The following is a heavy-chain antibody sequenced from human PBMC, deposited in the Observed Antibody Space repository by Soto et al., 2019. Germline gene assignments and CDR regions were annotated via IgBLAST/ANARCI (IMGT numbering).Heavy chain of an antibody. Sequence: GGSLRLSCAASGITVSNSYMSWVRQAPGKGLEWVSVIYSGGATHYADSVKGRSTISRDNSRNTLYLQMNSLRAEDTAVYYCARGYDSSGLDYWGQGTLVTVSS. CDR2: IYSGGAT. CDR1: GITVSNSY. D-gene: IGHD3-22*01. CDR3: ARGYDSSGLDY. J-gene: IGHJ4*02. V-gene: IGHV3-53*01.